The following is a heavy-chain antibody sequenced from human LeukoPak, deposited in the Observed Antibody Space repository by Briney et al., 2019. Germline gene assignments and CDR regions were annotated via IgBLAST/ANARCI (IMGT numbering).Heavy chain of an antibody. J-gene: IGHJ4*02. CDR2: INPAGSET. Sequence: GGSLRLSCAAAGFSFSVYWMTWVRQAPGTGLEWVANINPAGSETYYVDPVKGRFSISRDNAKNLVYLQMNSLRAEDTAVYHCARFGYVAAVDVWGQGTPVTVSS. D-gene: IGHD2-15*01. CDR3: ARFGYVAAVDV. V-gene: IGHV3-7*01. CDR1: GFSFSVYW.